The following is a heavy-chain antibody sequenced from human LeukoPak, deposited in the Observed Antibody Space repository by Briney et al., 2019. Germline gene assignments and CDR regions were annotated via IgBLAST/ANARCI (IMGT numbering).Heavy chain of an antibody. CDR3: AKDRSRYCSSTSCHPGSFDY. CDR2: ISYDGNNK. J-gene: IGHJ4*02. CDR1: GFTFSSYA. Sequence: GGSLRLSCAASGFTFSSYAMSWVRQAPGEGLEWVAVISYDGNNKYYADSVKGRFTISRDNSKNTLYLQMNSLRAEDTAVYYCAKDRSRYCSSTSCHPGSFDYWGQGTLVTVSS. V-gene: IGHV3-30*18. D-gene: IGHD2-2*01.